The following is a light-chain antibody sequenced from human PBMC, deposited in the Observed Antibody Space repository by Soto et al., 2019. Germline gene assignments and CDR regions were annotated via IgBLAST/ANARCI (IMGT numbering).Light chain of an antibody. CDR3: SSYTSSSTLVV. Sequence: QSALTQPASVSGSPGQSITISCTGSVSDVGSFGPVSWFQQHPGQVPKLMIYEVSNRPSGVSNRFSGSKSGNTASLTISGLQAEDEADYYCSSYTSSSTLVVFGGGTKLTVL. V-gene: IGLV2-14*02. CDR1: VSDVGSFGP. J-gene: IGLJ2*01. CDR2: EVS.